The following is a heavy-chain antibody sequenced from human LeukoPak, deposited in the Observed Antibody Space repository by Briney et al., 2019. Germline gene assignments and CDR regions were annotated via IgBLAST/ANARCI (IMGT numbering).Heavy chain of an antibody. CDR1: GFTFSSYD. Sequence: GGSLRLSCAASGFTFSSYDMSWVRQAPGKGLEWVSAIGDSGGSTYDADSVKGRFTISRDNSKNTLYLQMNSLRAEDTAVYYCAKDTSIGRYCTNGVCSPFDYWGQGTLVTVSS. V-gene: IGHV3-23*01. J-gene: IGHJ4*02. CDR2: IGDSGGST. CDR3: AKDTSIGRYCTNGVCSPFDY. D-gene: IGHD2-8*01.